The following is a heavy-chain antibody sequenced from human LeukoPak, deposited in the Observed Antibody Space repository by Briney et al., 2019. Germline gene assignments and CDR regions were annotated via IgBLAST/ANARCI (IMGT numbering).Heavy chain of an antibody. CDR3: ARARRVYGSGRRYYYGMDV. V-gene: IGHV4-34*01. J-gene: IGHJ6*02. CDR1: GGSFSGYY. CDR2: INHSGST. Sequence: SETLSLTCAVYGGSFSGYYWSWIRQPPGKGLEWIGEINHSGSTNYNPSRKSRVTISVDTSKNQFSLKLSSVPAADTAVYYCARARRVYGSGRRYYYGMDVWGQGTTVTVSS. D-gene: IGHD3-10*01.